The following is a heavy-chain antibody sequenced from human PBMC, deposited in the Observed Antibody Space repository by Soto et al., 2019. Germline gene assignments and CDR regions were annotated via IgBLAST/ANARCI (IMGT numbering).Heavy chain of an antibody. CDR1: GYTFTSYG. V-gene: IGHV1-18*01. Sequence: ASVKVSCKASGYTFTSYGISWVRQAPGQGLEWMGWISAYNGNTNYAQKLQGRVTMTTDTSTSTAYMELRSLRSDDTAVYYCARGYYTKGVGYMVYYYHMDVWGKGTTVTVS. CDR2: ISAYNGNT. D-gene: IGHD2-8*01. J-gene: IGHJ6*03. CDR3: ARGYYTKGVGYMVYYYHMDV.